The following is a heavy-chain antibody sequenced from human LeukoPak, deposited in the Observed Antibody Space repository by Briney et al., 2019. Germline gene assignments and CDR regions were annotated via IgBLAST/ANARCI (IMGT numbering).Heavy chain of an antibody. V-gene: IGHV4-4*07. CDR1: GGSISSYY. CDR3: ARVSLYYDRSGYYYDAFDI. D-gene: IGHD3-22*01. J-gene: IGHJ3*02. Sequence: PSETLSLTCTVSGGSISSYYWSWIRQPAGKGLEWIGRIHTTGSANYSPSLKSRVTMSVDTSKNQFSLKLSCVTAADTAVYFCARVSLYYDRSGYYYDAFDIWGQGTMVTVSS. CDR2: IHTTGSA.